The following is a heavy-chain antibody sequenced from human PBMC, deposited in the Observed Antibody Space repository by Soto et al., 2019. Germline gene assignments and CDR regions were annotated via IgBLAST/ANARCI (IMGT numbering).Heavy chain of an antibody. CDR3: ARGISVGFCISTSCYGSWFDP. CDR1: GYTLTIYD. D-gene: IGHD2-2*03. CDR2: INAGNGNT. V-gene: IGHV1-3*01. Sequence: ASVKVSCTDSGYTLTIYDINWVRQATGQGLEYLGWINAGNGNTKYSQKFQGRVTITRDTSASTAYMELSSLRSEDTAVYYCARGISVGFCISTSCYGSWFDPWGQGTLVTVSS. J-gene: IGHJ5*02.